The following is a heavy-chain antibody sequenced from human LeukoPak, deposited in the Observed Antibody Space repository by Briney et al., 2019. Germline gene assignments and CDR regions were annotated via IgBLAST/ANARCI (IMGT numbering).Heavy chain of an antibody. V-gene: IGHV3-23*01. CDR2: ITGTGFDT. CDR3: AKMAIAKGATQGRGFLQFDL. D-gene: IGHD2-21*01. CDR1: GFTFDNHA. J-gene: IGHJ5*02. Sequence: GGSLRLSCAASGFTFDNHAMTWVRQAPGKGLEWVSLITGTGFDTYTAHCVKGRFITSRENSKNSLYLPLNSLRPEDTAMYYCAKMAIAKGATQGRGFLQFDLWGQGTLVTVSS.